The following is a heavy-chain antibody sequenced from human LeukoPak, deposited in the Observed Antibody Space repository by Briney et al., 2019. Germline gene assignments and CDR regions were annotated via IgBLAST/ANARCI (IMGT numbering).Heavy chain of an antibody. V-gene: IGHV3-48*03. D-gene: IGHD3-16*01. CDR2: ISSPDSTV. J-gene: IGHJ4*02. CDR3: ARDQIGGGIDY. CDR1: GFTLSSYE. Sequence: PGGSLRLSCAASGFTLSSYEMNWVRQAPGGGLEWVSYISSPDSTVYYADSVKGRFTISRDNAKNSLYLQMNSLRAEDTAVYYCARDQIGGGIDYWGKGTLVTVSS.